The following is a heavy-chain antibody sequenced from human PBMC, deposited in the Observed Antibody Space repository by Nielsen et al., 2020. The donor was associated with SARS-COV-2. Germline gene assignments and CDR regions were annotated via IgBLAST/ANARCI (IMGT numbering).Heavy chain of an antibody. CDR2: ISSSSSYI. D-gene: IGHD6-19*01. CDR3: ARVDTVAAFDY. CDR1: GFTFSSYS. V-gene: IGHV3-21*01. Sequence: ESLKISCAASGFTFSSYSMNWVRQAPGKGLEWVSSISSSSSYIYYADSVKGRFTISRDNAKNSLYLQMNSLRAEDTAVYYCARVDTVAAFDYWGQGTLVTVSS. J-gene: IGHJ4*02.